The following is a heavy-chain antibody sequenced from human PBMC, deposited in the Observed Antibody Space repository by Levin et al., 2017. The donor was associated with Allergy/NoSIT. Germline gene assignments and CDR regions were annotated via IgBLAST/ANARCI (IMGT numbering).Heavy chain of an antibody. CDR3: ARAAEMATHTNYFDY. D-gene: IGHD5-24*01. J-gene: IGHJ4*02. CDR2: ISSSSSYI. V-gene: IGHV3-21*01. CDR1: GFTFSSYS. Sequence: KSGGSLRLSCAASGFTFSSYSMNWVRQAPGKGLEWVSSISSSSSYIYYADSVKGRFTISRDNAKNSLYLQMNSLRAEDTAVYYCARAAEMATHTNYFDYWGQGTLVTVSS.